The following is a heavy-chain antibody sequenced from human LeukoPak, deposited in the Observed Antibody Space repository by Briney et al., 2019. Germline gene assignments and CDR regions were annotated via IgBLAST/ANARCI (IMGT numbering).Heavy chain of an antibody. CDR3: ARDSQDSSSWANWFDP. J-gene: IGHJ5*02. D-gene: IGHD6-13*01. CDR1: GGSISSHY. Sequence: SETLSLTCTVSGGSISSHYWSWIRQPPGKGLEWIGYIYYSGSTNYNPSLKSRVTISVDTSKNQFSQKLSSVTAADTAVYYCARDSQDSSSWANWFDPWGQGTLVTVSS. CDR2: IYYSGST. V-gene: IGHV4-59*11.